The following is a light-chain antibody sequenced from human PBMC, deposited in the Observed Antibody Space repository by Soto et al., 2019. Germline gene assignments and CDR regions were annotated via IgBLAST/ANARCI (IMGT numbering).Light chain of an antibody. CDR2: GAT. CDR3: HQLKTYPVI. V-gene: IGKV1-9*01. J-gene: IGKJ4*01. CDR1: QGISSF. Sequence: DIQLTQSPSSLSAAVGDRVTITCRASQGISSFLAWFQQKPGKAPKLLIYGATALQSGVPSRFSGSGSGTEFTLTISSLQPEDFATYYCHQLKTYPVIFGGGTKVEI.